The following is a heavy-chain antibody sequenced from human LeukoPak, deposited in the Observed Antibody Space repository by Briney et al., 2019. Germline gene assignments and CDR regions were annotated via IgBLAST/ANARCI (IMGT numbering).Heavy chain of an antibody. CDR3: VRASAGTYFDY. D-gene: IGHD6-19*01. CDR1: GFTFSSSW. J-gene: IGHJ4*02. V-gene: IGHV3-7*01. CDR2: TKHDGGEK. Sequence: PGGSLRLSCETSGFTFSSSWMNWVRQAPGKGLEWVANTKHDGGEKYYLDSVKGRFTISGDNAKNSMYLQMNSLSAEDTAVYYCVRASAGTYFDYWGQGTLVTVSS.